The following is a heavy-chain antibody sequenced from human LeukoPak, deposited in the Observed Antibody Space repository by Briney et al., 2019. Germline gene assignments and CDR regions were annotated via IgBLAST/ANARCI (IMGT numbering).Heavy chain of an antibody. CDR1: GGSISSYY. V-gene: IGHV4-59*01. CDR2: IYYSGST. CDR3: ARVESSSWESENWFDP. J-gene: IGHJ5*02. D-gene: IGHD6-13*01. Sequence: KPSETLSLTCTVSGGSISSYYWSWIRQPPGKGLEWIGYIYYSGSTNYNPSLKSRVTISVDTSKNQFSLKLSSVTAADTAVYYCARVESSSWESENWFDPWGQGTLVTVSS.